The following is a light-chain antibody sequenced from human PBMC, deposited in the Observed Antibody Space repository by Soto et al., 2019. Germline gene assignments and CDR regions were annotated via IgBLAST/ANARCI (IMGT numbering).Light chain of an antibody. V-gene: IGKV3D-20*01. CDR2: DAY. J-gene: IGKJ2*01. CDR3: QHYDSPPYT. Sequence: EIVLTQSPGTLSLSPGERAILSCGASQTVSSVYLAWYQQKPGLAPRLLIYDAYSRATVIPDRFSGSGSGTDFTLTISRLEPEDFAVYYCQHYDSPPYTVGQGTKLEIK. CDR1: QTVSSVY.